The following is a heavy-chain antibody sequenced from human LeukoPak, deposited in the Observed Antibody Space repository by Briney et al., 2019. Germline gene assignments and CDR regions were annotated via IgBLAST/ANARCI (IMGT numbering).Heavy chain of an antibody. V-gene: IGHV3-48*03. CDR3: VRDATETQMGWVYFDY. Sequence: GGSLRLSCIGSEFTFSNYAMNWVRQAPGKGLEWLSYISTSGSTIHYADSVQGRFTISRDDAKNSLFLQMNSLRAEDTGIYHCVRDATETQMGWVYFDYWGQGTLVTVSS. J-gene: IGHJ4*02. CDR2: ISTSGSTI. CDR1: EFTFSNYA. D-gene: IGHD4-17*01.